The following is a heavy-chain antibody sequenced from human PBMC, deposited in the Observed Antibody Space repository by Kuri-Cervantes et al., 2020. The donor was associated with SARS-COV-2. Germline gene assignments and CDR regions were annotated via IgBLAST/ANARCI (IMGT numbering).Heavy chain of an antibody. CDR3: AREHRIAVAALDY. J-gene: IGHJ4*02. Sequence: GGSLRLSCTASGFTFSSYAMHWVRQAPGKGLEWVAVISYDGSNKYYADSVKGRFTISRDNSKNTLYLQMNSLRAEDTAVYYCAREHRIAVAALDYWGQGTLVTVSS. V-gene: IGHV3-30-3*01. D-gene: IGHD6-19*01. CDR1: GFTFSSYA. CDR2: ISYDGSNK.